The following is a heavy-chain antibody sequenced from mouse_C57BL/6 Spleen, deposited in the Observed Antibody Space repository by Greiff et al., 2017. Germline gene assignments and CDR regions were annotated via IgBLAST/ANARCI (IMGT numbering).Heavy chain of an antibody. J-gene: IGHJ4*01. D-gene: IGHD2-1*01. Sequence: QVQLQQSGAELVKPGASVKLSCKASGYTFTSYWMHWVKQRPGQGLEWIGMIHPNSGSTNYNEKFKSKATLTVDKSSSTAYMQLSSLTSEDSAVYYCAREPIYYGNPYAMDYWGQGTSVTVSS. V-gene: IGHV1-64*01. CDR1: GYTFTSYW. CDR3: AREPIYYGNPYAMDY. CDR2: IHPNSGST.